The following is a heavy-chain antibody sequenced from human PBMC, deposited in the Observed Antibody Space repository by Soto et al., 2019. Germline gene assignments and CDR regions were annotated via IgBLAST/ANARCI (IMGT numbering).Heavy chain of an antibody. Sequence: SSVKVSCKASGDTFSSYAIRWVRQAPGQGLEWMGGIIPIFGTANYAQKFQGRVTITADESTGTAYMELSSLRSEGTAVYYCARGVVAGMDVWGQGTTVTVS. D-gene: IGHD2-15*01. CDR2: IIPIFGTA. V-gene: IGHV1-69*13. J-gene: IGHJ6*02. CDR3: ARGVVAGMDV. CDR1: GDTFSSYA.